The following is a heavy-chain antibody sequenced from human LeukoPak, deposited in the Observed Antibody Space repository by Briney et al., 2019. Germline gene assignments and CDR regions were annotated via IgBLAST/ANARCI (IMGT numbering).Heavy chain of an antibody. CDR1: GGSIGKYY. Sequence: SSETLSLTCTVSGGSIGKYYCSWIRQPPGKGLEWIAYIYYTGSTYYNPSLKSRVTMSVDTSKNQFSLSLSSVTAADTAVYYCARHISGGATLDWGQGTLVTVSS. J-gene: IGHJ4*02. CDR3: ARHISGGATLD. D-gene: IGHD2-15*01. V-gene: IGHV4-59*08. CDR2: IYYTGST.